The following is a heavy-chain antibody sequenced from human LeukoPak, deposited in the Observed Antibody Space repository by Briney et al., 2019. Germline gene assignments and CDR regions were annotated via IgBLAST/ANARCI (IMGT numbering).Heavy chain of an antibody. CDR1: GGSISYYY. CDR3: ARKGRLFDY. CDR2: IYYNGTT. Sequence: SETLSLTCTVSGGSISYYYWSWIRQSPGKGLEWIGYIYYNGTTNYNPSLKSRVTISVDMSKNQFSLKMSSVTAADTAVYYCARKGRLFDYWGQGRLVTVSS. J-gene: IGHJ4*02. V-gene: IGHV4-59*01.